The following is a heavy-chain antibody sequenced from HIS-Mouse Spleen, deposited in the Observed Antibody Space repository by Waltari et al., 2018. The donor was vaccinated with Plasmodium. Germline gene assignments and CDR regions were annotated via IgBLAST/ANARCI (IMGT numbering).Heavy chain of an antibody. J-gene: IGHJ4*02. V-gene: IGHV4-34*01. CDR2: INHSGST. CDR1: GGSFSGYY. D-gene: IGHD6-19*01. CDR3: ARGPGYSSGWYYFDY. Sequence: QVQLQQWGAGLLKPSETLSLTCAVHGGSFSGYYGSWIRQPPGKGLEWIGEINHSGSTNYNPSLKSRVTISVDTSKNQFSLKLSSVTAADTAVYYCARGPGYSSGWYYFDYWGQGTLVTVSS.